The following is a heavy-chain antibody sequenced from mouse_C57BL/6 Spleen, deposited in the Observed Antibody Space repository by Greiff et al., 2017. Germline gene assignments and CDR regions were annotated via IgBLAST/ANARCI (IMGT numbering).Heavy chain of an antibody. CDR1: GYTFTDYE. J-gene: IGHJ2*01. CDR3: TRVGYYGRGY. CDR2: IDPETGGT. Sequence: QVQLKESGAELVRPGASVTLSCKASGYTFTDYEMHWVKQTPVHGLEWIGAIDPETGGTAYNQKFTGKAILTADKSSSTAYMELRSLTSEDSAVYYCTRVGYYGRGYWGQGTTLTVSS. D-gene: IGHD1-1*01. V-gene: IGHV1-15*01.